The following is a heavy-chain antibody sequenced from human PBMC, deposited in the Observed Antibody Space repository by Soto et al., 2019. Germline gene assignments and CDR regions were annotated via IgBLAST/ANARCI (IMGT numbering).Heavy chain of an antibody. CDR3: ARDLDDILTGPNFDP. Sequence: ASVKVSCKASGYTFTSYALHWVRQAPGQRLEWMGWINAYNGNTKYSQKFQDRVTFTRDTSASTAYMELSSLTSGDAAVYYCARDLDDILTGPNFDPWGQGTLVTVSS. CDR1: GYTFTSYA. J-gene: IGHJ5*02. V-gene: IGHV1-3*01. D-gene: IGHD3-9*01. CDR2: INAYNGNT.